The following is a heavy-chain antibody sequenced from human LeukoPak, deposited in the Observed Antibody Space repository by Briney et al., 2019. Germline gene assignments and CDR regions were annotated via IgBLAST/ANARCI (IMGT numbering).Heavy chain of an antibody. CDR3: AREVIDYVDIVTTTYFDY. CDR1: GGFTSGCF. CDR2: FSCSGSS. Sequence: SEPLTLSCSVSGGFTSGCFWRWIRQPRGRGLGWVIFFSCSGSSNNNPSLKSRVTLSVDTSKNQFSLKLSSVTAADTAVYDCAREVIDYVDIVTTTYFDYWGQGTLVAVSS. V-gene: IGHV4-59*13. J-gene: IGHJ4*02. D-gene: IGHD5-12*01.